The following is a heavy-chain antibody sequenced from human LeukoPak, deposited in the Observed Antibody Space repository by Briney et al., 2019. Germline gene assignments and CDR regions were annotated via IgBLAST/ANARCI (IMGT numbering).Heavy chain of an antibody. V-gene: IGHV3-20*04. Sequence: PGGSLRLSCAASGFTFDDYGMSWVRQAPGKGREWVSGINWNGGSTGYADSVKGRFTISRDNAKNSLYLQMNSLRAEDTAVYYCARCPNLIVGATNYFDYWGQGTLVTVSS. CDR3: ARCPNLIVGATNYFDY. CDR1: GFTFDDYG. CDR2: INWNGGST. J-gene: IGHJ4*02. D-gene: IGHD1-26*01.